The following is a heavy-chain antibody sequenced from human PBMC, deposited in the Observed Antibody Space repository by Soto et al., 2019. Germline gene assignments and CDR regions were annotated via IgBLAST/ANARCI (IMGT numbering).Heavy chain of an antibody. CDR2: ISGSGGST. J-gene: IGHJ6*02. V-gene: IGHV3-23*01. CDR1: GFTFSSYS. Sequence: PGGSLRLSCAASGFTFSSYSMNWIRQAPGKGLEWVSAISGSGGSTYYADSVKGRFTISRDNSKNTLYLQMNSLRAEDTAVYYCAGCSSTSCYTGYYYYYYGMDVWGQGTTVTVSS. D-gene: IGHD2-2*02. CDR3: AGCSSTSCYTGYYYYYYGMDV.